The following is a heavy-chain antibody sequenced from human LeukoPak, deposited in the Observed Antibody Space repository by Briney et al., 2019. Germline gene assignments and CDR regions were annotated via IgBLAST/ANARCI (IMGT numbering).Heavy chain of an antibody. CDR3: VRDLVWDTGRVDY. J-gene: IGHJ4*02. V-gene: IGHV3-7*01. Sequence: GGSLRLSCAASGFTFSSYWMSWVRQAPGKGLEWVANIKQDGSEKYYVDSVKGRFTISRDNAKNSLFPQMNSLRDEDTATYYCVRDLVWDTGRVDYWGQGTLVTVSS. D-gene: IGHD3/OR15-3a*01. CDR1: GFTFSSYW. CDR2: IKQDGSEK.